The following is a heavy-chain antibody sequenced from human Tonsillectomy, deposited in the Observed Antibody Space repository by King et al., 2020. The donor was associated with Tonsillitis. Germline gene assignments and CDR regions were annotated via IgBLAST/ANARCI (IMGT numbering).Heavy chain of an antibody. CDR2: INPNGGST. CDR1: GYTFTSYY. J-gene: IGHJ4*02. V-gene: IGHV1-46*01. Sequence: VQLVESGAEVKKPGASVKVSCKASGYTFTSYYIHWVRQAPGQGLEWMGIINPNGGSTSYAQKFQGRVTMTRDTSTSTVYMELSSLRSEDTAVYYCARALYDSGDYALDFDYWGQGTLVTVSS. D-gene: IGHD4-17*01. CDR3: ARALYDSGDYALDFDY.